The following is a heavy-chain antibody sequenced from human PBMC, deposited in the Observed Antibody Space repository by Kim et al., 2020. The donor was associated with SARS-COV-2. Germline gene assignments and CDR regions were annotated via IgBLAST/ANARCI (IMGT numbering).Heavy chain of an antibody. Sequence: SVKVSCKASGGTFSSYAISWVRQAPGQGLEWMGRIIPILGIANYAQKFQGRVTITADKSTSTAYMELSSLRSEDTAVYYCARAYCSSTSCYTFDPWGQGTLVTVSS. D-gene: IGHD2-2*02. CDR1: GGTFSSYA. J-gene: IGHJ5*02. V-gene: IGHV1-69*04. CDR2: IIPILGIA. CDR3: ARAYCSSTSCYTFDP.